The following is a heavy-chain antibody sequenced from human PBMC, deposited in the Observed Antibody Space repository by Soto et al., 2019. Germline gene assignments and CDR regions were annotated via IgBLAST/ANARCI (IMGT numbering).Heavy chain of an antibody. CDR1: GGSISSGGYS. Sequence: QLQLQESGSGLVKPSQTLSLTCAVSGGSISSGGYSWSWIRQPPGKGLEWIGYIYQSGSTYYNPSLKSRFTIAVYRSHNQVSLKLRSVTAGDTAVYDWARVPDYWGQGTLVTVSS. CDR2: IYQSGST. CDR3: ARVPDY. D-gene: IGHD2-2*01. V-gene: IGHV4-30-2*01. J-gene: IGHJ4*02.